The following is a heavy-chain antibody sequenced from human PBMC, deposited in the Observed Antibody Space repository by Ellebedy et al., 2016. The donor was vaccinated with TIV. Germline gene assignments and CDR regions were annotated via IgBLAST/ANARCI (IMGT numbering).Heavy chain of an antibody. D-gene: IGHD5-24*01. Sequence: MPSETLSLTCTVSGGSISSYYWSWIRQPPGKGLEWIGYIYYSGSTNYNPSLKSRVTISVDTSKNQFSLKLSSVTAADTAVYYCARHAIDGLGMATDYWGQGTLVTVSS. V-gene: IGHV4-59*08. J-gene: IGHJ4*02. CDR1: GGSISSYY. CDR3: ARHAIDGLGMATDY. CDR2: IYYSGST.